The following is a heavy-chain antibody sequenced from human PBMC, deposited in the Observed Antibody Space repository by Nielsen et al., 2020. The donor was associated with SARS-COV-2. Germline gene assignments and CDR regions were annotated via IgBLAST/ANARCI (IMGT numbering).Heavy chain of an antibody. J-gene: IGHJ4*02. V-gene: IGHV3-7*01. CDR2: IKQDGSEK. D-gene: IGHD4-17*01. CDR1: GFTFSDYY. CDR3: ARDLYGDYEYYFDY. Sequence: GESLKISCAASGFTFSDYYMSWIRQAPGKGLQWVANIKQDGSEKYYVDSVKGRFTISRDNAKNSLFLQMNSLKADDTAVYYCARDLYGDYEYYFDYWGQGTLVTVSS.